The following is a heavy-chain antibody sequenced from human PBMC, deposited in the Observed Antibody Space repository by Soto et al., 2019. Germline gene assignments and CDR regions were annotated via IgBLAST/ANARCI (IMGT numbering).Heavy chain of an antibody. CDR2: IIPIFGTA. V-gene: IGHV1-69*06. J-gene: IGHJ5*02. CDR1: GGTFSSYA. Sequence: SVKGSCEASGGTFSSYAISWVRQAPGQGLEWMGGIIPIFGTANYAQKFQGRVTITADKSTSTAYMELSSLRSEDTAVYYCARSIAAAGSSWFDPWGQGTLVTVSS. D-gene: IGHD6-13*01. CDR3: ARSIAAAGSSWFDP.